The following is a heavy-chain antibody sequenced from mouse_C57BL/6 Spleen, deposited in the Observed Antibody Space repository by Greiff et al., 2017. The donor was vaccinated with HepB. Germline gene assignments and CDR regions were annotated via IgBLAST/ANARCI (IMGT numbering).Heavy chain of an antibody. CDR2: INPNNGGT. CDR3: AREDYDYDVAAMDY. CDR1: GYTFTDYN. V-gene: IGHV1-22*01. Sequence: EVKLVESGPELVKPGASVKMSCKASGYTFTDYNMHWVKQSHGKSLEWIGYINPNNGGTSYNQKFKGKATLTVNKSSSTAYMELRSLTSEDSAVYYCAREDYDYDVAAMDYWGQGTSVTVSS. D-gene: IGHD2-4*01. J-gene: IGHJ4*01.